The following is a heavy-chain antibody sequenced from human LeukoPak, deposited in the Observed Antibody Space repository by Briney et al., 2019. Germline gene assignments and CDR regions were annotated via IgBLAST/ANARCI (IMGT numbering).Heavy chain of an antibody. Sequence: SETLSLTCTVSGGSISSYYWSWIRQPAGKGLEWIGRIYSSGITNYNPSLKSRVTMSVDTSKNQFSLKLSSVTAADTALYYCARDPGHKSGSYYTVWFDPWGQGTLVTVSS. J-gene: IGHJ5*02. CDR1: GGSISSYY. D-gene: IGHD3-10*01. CDR2: IYSSGIT. V-gene: IGHV4-4*07. CDR3: ARDPGHKSGSYYTVWFDP.